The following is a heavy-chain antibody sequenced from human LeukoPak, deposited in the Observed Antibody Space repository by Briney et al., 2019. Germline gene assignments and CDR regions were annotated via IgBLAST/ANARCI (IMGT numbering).Heavy chain of an antibody. V-gene: IGHV4-34*01. CDR2: INHSGST. Sequence: SETLSLTCAVYGGSFSGYYWSWIRQPPGKGLEWIGEINHSGSTNYNPSLKSRVTISVDTSKNQFSLNLRSVTAADTALYYCARGGASSKWLDPWGQGTLVTVSS. CDR3: ARGGASSKWLDP. D-gene: IGHD4/OR15-4a*01. J-gene: IGHJ5*02. CDR1: GGSFSGYY.